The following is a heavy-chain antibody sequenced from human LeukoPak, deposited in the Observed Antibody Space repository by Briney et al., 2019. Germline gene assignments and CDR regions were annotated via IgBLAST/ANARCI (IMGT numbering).Heavy chain of an antibody. J-gene: IGHJ4*02. CDR3: AGYGYVDLTIDY. CDR1: GGSISSGDYY. Sequence: PSETLSLTCTVSGGSISSGDYYWSWIRQPPGKGLEWIGYIYYSGSTYYNPSLKSRVTISVDTSKNQFSLKLSSVTAADTAVYYCAGYGYVDLTIDYWGQGTLVTVSS. D-gene: IGHD5-18*01. CDR2: IYYSGST. V-gene: IGHV4-30-4*01.